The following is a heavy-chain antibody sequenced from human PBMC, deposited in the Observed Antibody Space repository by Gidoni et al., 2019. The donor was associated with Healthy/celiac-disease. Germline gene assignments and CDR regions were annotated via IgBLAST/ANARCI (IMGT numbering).Heavy chain of an antibody. CDR3: ARAVTYDSRGYYYGLFDY. CDR2: ISADNGNT. J-gene: IGHJ4*02. Sequence: PVVQSGAAVKRPGASVKVSCKGSGYSFTSYGISWVRQVTGQGLEWMGWISADNGNTNYSPKLQSRVTMTTDTATSTAYMELRSLRSDDTAVYYCARAVTYDSRGYYYGLFDYWGQGTLVTVSS. V-gene: IGHV1-18*01. CDR1: GYSFTSYG. D-gene: IGHD3-22*01.